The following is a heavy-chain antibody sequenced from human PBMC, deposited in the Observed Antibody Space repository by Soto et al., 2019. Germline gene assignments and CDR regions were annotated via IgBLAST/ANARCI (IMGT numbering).Heavy chain of an antibody. CDR3: ARVGYYYDSGGYYFPDY. V-gene: IGHV4-59*01. CDR1: GGSISSYY. Sequence: PSETLSLTCSVSGGSISSYYWSWIRQPPGKGLEWLGNIYYTGTTNYNPSPKSRITMSVDTSKNQFSLKLSSVTAADTAVYYCARVGYYYDSGGYYFPDYWGRGTLVTVSS. D-gene: IGHD3-22*01. J-gene: IGHJ4*02. CDR2: IYYTGTT.